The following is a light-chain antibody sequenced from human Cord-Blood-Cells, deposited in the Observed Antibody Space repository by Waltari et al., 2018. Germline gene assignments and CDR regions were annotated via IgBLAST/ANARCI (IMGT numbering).Light chain of an antibody. CDR3: CSYAGSSTLV. J-gene: IGLJ2*01. CDR1: SSAVGSYNL. V-gene: IGLV2-23*01. CDR2: EGS. Sequence: QSALTQPASVSGSPGQSITISCTGTSSAVGSYNLVSWYQQHPGKSPKLMSYEGSKRPAGVSNRVSGSKSGNTASLTISGLQAEDEADYYSCSYAGSSTLVFGGGTKLTVL.